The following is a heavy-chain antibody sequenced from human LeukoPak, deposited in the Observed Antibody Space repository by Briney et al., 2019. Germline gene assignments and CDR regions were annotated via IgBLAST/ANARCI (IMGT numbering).Heavy chain of an antibody. V-gene: IGHV3-30*19. CDR2: ISYDGSNK. Sequence: GGSLRLSCAASGFTFSSYGMHWVRQAPGKGLEWVAVISYDGSNKYYADSVKGRFTISRDNSKNTLYLQMNSLRAEDTAVYYCARAQWEQDAFDIWGQGTMVTVSS. J-gene: IGHJ3*02. CDR3: ARAQWEQDAFDI. CDR1: GFTFSSYG. D-gene: IGHD1-26*01.